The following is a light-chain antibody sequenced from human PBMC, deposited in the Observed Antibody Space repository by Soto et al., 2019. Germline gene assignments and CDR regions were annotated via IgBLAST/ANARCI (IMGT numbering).Light chain of an antibody. CDR2: GAS. Sequence: EIVMTQSPATLSVSPGERAALSCRASQSGSGNLAWYQQTPGQAPRLLIYGASTRATGIPARFSGSGFGTDFTLTISSLKSEDFAVYYCQQYNYRPPAFGQGTRLEIK. J-gene: IGKJ5*01. CDR1: QSGSGN. V-gene: IGKV3-15*01. CDR3: QQYNYRPPA.